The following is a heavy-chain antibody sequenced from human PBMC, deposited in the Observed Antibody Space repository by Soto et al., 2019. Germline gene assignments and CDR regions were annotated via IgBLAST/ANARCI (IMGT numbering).Heavy chain of an antibody. CDR1: GYTLTELS. CDR3: ATPGGSYPHYIGAFDI. CDR2: FDPEDGET. Sequence: ASVKVSCKVSGYTLTELSMHWVRRAPGKGLEWMGGFDPEDGETIYAQKFQGRVTMTEDTSTDTAYMELSSLRSEDTAVYYCATPGGSYPHYIGAFDIWGQGTMVTVSS. J-gene: IGHJ3*02. D-gene: IGHD1-26*01. V-gene: IGHV1-24*01.